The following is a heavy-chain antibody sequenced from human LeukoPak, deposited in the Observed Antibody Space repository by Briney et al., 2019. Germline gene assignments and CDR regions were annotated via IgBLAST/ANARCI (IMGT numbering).Heavy chain of an antibody. Sequence: TSQTLSLTCTVSGGSISSGDYYWSWIRQPPGKGLEWIGYIYYSGGTYYNPSLKSRVTISVDTSKNQFSLKLSSVTAADTAVYYCARVSRDGYQLPWLCDYWGQGTLVTVSS. CDR3: ARVSRDGYQLPWLCDY. CDR1: GGSISSGDYY. D-gene: IGHD2-2*01. J-gene: IGHJ4*02. CDR2: IYYSGGT. V-gene: IGHV4-30-4*08.